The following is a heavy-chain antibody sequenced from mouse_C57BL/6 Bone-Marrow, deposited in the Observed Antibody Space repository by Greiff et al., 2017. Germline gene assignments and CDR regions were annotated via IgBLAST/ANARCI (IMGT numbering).Heavy chain of an antibody. J-gene: IGHJ3*01. V-gene: IGHV5-9*01. CDR1: GFTFSSYT. CDR2: ISGGGGNT. Sequence: EVNVVESGGGLVKPGGSLKLSCAASGFTFSSYTMSWVRQTPEKRLEWVATISGGGGNTYYPDSVKGRFTISRDNAKNTLYLQMSSLRSEDTSLYYCARHAPSYYSKAFAYWGQGTLVTVSA. D-gene: IGHD2-5*01. CDR3: ARHAPSYYSKAFAY.